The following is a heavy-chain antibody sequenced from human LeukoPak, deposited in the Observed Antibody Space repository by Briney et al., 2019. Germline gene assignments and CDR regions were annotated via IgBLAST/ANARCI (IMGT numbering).Heavy chain of an antibody. CDR3: ARGAGPYYYLYMDL. Sequence: GGSLRLSCAASGFTFSSYSMNWVRQAPGKGLEWVSSISSSSSYIYYADSVKGRFTISRDNAKNSLYLQMNSLRAEDTAVYYCARGAGPYYYLYMDLWGKGTTVTVSS. V-gene: IGHV3-21*01. D-gene: IGHD6-19*01. J-gene: IGHJ6*03. CDR1: GFTFSSYS. CDR2: ISSSSSYI.